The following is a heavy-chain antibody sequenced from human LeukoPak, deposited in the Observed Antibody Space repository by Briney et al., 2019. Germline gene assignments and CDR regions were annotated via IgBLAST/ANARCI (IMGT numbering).Heavy chain of an antibody. V-gene: IGHV3-9*01. J-gene: IGHJ4*02. CDR1: GFTFDDYA. Sequence: GGSLRLSCAASGFTFDDYAMHWVRQAPGKGLEWVSDIIWNGGRTGYADSVKGRFTISRDNAKNSLYLQMNNLRPEDTALYYCAKASGYSFGHFDYWGQGTPVTVSS. D-gene: IGHD5-18*01. CDR2: IIWNGGRT. CDR3: AKASGYSFGHFDY.